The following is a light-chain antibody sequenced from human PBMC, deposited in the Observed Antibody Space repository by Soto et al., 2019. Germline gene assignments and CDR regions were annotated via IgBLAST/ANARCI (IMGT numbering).Light chain of an antibody. Sequence: QSALTQPASVSGSPGQSITISCTGTSSDVGGYNYVSWYQQHPGKAPKLMIYDVSNRPSGVSNRFSGSKSGNTASLTISGLQAEDEADYYCSSSTSSSPTLVFGTGTKLTVL. CDR2: DVS. CDR1: SSDVGGYNY. J-gene: IGLJ1*01. V-gene: IGLV2-14*01. CDR3: SSSTSSSPTLV.